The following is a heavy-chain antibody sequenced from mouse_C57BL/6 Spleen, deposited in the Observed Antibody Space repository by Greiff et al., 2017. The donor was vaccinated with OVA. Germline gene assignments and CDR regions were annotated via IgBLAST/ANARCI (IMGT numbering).Heavy chain of an antibody. CDR1: GFTFSSYT. CDR3: ARHEARDYFDH. CDR2: ISGGGGNT. V-gene: IGHV5-9*01. J-gene: IGHJ2*01. Sequence: EVMLVESGGGLVKPGGSLKLSCAASGFTFSSYTMSWVRQTPEKRLEWVATISGGGGNTYYPDSVKGRFTISRDNAKNTLYLQMSSLRSEDTALYYCARHEARDYFDHWGQGTTLTVSS.